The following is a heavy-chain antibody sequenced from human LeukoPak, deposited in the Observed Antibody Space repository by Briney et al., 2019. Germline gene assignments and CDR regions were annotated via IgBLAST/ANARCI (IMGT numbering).Heavy chain of an antibody. D-gene: IGHD2-2*01. CDR2: IYYSGST. CDR1: GGSIGSGSYY. V-gene: IGHV4-39*01. Sequence: SETLSLTCTVSGGSIGSGSYYWSWIRQPAGKGLEWIGTIYYSGSTYYNPSLTSRVTISVDTSKNQFSLKVSPVTAADTAVYYCASTMYCSSTSCLRFDYWGQGTLVTVSS. CDR3: ASTMYCSSTSCLRFDY. J-gene: IGHJ4*02.